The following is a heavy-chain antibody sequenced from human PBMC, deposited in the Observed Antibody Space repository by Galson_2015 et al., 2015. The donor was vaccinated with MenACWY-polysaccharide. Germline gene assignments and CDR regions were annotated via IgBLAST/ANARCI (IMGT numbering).Heavy chain of an antibody. CDR1: GFTFSDYY. J-gene: IGHJ4*02. V-gene: IGHV3-11*01. CDR3: ARDRKWLQRPFDY. Sequence: SLRLSCAASGFTFSDYYMSWVRQAPGKGLECISYISSSGSSIYYAGSVKGRFTISRDNTKNSLYLQMNSLRAEDTAVYYCARDRKWLQRPFDYWGQGTLVTVSS. D-gene: IGHD5-24*01. CDR2: ISSSGSSI.